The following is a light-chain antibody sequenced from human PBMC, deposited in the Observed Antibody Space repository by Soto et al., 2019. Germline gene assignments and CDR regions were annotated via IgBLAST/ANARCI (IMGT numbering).Light chain of an antibody. V-gene: IGKV1-17*03. J-gene: IGKJ4*01. CDR2: SAS. CDR3: LQHNSYPLT. CDR1: QDIKYY. Sequence: DIQMTQSPSAMSASVGDRVTINCRASQDIKYYLAWFQQKPGKVPKRLIYSASSLQSGVPSRFSGSGSGTKFTLTIIGLPPEDSATYYCLQHNSYPLTFGGGTKVEIK.